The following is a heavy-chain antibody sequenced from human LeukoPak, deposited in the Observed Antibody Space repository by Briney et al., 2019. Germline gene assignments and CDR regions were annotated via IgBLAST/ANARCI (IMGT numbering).Heavy chain of an antibody. CDR3: ARLEEMYSSSYYFDY. CDR2: FDPEDGET. D-gene: IGHD6-6*01. V-gene: IGHV1-24*01. CDR1: GYTLTELS. J-gene: IGHJ4*02. Sequence: ASMKVSCKVSGYTLTELSMHWVRQAPGKGLEWMGGFDPEDGETIYAQKFQGRVTMTEDTSTDTAYMELSSLRSEDTAVYYCARLEEMYSSSYYFDYWGQGTLVTVSS.